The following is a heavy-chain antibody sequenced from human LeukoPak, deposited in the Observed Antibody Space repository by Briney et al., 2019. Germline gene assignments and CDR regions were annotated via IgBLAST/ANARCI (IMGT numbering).Heavy chain of an antibody. Sequence: SETLSLTCTVSGYSISSGYYWGWIRQPPGKGLEWIGSIYHSGSTYYNPSLKSRVTISVDKSKNQFSLKLSSVTAADTAVYYCARDGDSFFDYWGQGTLVTVSS. D-gene: IGHD4-17*01. V-gene: IGHV4-38-2*02. CDR3: ARDGDSFFDY. CDR1: GYSISSGYY. CDR2: IYHSGST. J-gene: IGHJ4*02.